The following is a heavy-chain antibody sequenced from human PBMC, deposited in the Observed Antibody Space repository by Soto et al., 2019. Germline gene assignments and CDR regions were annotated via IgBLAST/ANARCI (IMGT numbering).Heavy chain of an antibody. D-gene: IGHD2-2*01. CDR1: GFIFNSYD. J-gene: IGHJ4*02. CDR2: LSHDGRKK. CDR3: AKDVIGYCGGSTCNNVQS. V-gene: IGHV3-30*18. Sequence: QVQFIESGGGVVQPGRSLRLSCAASGFIFNSYDMHWVRQAPGKVLEWVAFLSHDGRKKFYADSLKGRITISRDNFKNTLYLQVHSLRPEETAVYYCAKDVIGYCGGSTCNNVQSWGQGTLVTVYS.